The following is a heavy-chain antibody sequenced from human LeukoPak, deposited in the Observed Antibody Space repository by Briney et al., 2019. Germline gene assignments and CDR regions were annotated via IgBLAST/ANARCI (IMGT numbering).Heavy chain of an antibody. CDR3: ATSRRQAYCGGDCYNGAFDI. J-gene: IGHJ3*02. V-gene: IGHV3-20*01. Sequence: PGGPLRLSCAASGFTFDDYGMSWVRHAPGKALEWVSGINWNGGSTGYADSVKGRFTISRDNAKNSLYLQMNSLRAEDTALYHCATSRRQAYCGGDCYNGAFDIWGQGTMVTVSS. CDR1: GFTFDDYG. CDR2: INWNGGST. D-gene: IGHD2-21*02.